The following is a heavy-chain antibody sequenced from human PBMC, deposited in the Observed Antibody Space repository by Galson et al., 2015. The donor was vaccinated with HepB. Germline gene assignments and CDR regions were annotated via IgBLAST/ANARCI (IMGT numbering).Heavy chain of an antibody. V-gene: IGHV3-33*01. D-gene: IGHD2-2*01. CDR2: AWYDATYK. CDR1: GFTFSSYN. Sequence: SLRLSCAASGFTFSSYNMHWVRQAPGKGLEWVAIAWYDATYKYYADSVKGRFTISRDNSKNTLYLQMNSLRAEDTAVYYCVRLTLVGGFDYWGRGTLVTVSS. CDR3: VRLTLVGGFDY. J-gene: IGHJ4*02.